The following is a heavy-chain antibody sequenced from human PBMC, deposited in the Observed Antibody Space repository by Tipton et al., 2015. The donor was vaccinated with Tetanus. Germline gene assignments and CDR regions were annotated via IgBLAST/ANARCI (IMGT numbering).Heavy chain of an antibody. Sequence: SLRLFCAASGFSVKSHYMSWVRQAPGKGLEWVSVVYSGGNTYYADSVKGRFTISRDLSKNTLSLHLTSLRVEDTAIYYCARESNRGGYVDYWGQGALVTVSS. CDR1: GFSVKSHY. V-gene: IGHV3-53*01. CDR3: ARESNRGGYVDY. D-gene: IGHD5-12*01. J-gene: IGHJ4*02. CDR2: VYSGGNT.